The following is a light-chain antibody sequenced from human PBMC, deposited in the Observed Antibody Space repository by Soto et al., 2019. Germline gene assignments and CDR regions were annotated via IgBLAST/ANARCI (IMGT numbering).Light chain of an antibody. J-gene: IGKJ1*01. V-gene: IGKV3-20*01. CDR1: QSVSSY. CDR2: GAS. CDR3: QQYGSSPRT. Sequence: EIVLTQSPATLSLSPGERATLSCRASQSVSSYLAWYQQKPGQAPTLLIYGASIRAAGIPDRFSGSGSGTDLTLTIRRLEPDDFAVYYCQQYGSSPRTFGQGTKVDI.